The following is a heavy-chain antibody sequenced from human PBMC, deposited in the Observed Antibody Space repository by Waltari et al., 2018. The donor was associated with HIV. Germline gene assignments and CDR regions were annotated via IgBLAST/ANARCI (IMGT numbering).Heavy chain of an antibody. CDR1: GFTFSDHY. D-gene: IGHD3-22*01. Sequence: EVQLVESGGGLVQPGGSLRLSCAASGFTFSDHYMDWVRQAPGKGLEWVGRTRNKANSYTTEYAASVKGRFTISRDDSKNSLYLQMNSLKTEDTAVYYCARDTYYYDSSGQAKGYYFDYWGQGTLVTVSS. CDR2: TRNKANSYTT. V-gene: IGHV3-72*01. J-gene: IGHJ4*02. CDR3: ARDTYYYDSSGQAKGYYFDY.